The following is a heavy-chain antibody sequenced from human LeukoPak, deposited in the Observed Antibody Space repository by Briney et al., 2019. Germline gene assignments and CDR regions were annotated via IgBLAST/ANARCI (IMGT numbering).Heavy chain of an antibody. CDR1: GFTFSSYS. CDR3: TRDSVAVAGTGEILAGGFDY. CDR2: ISSSSSYI. Sequence: PGGSLRLSCAASGFTFSSYSMNWVRQAPGKGLEWVSSISSSSSYIYYADSVKGRFTISRDNAKNSLYLQMNSLRAEDTAVYYCTRDSVAVAGTGEILAGGFDYWGQGTLVTVSS. V-gene: IGHV3-21*01. D-gene: IGHD6-19*01. J-gene: IGHJ4*02.